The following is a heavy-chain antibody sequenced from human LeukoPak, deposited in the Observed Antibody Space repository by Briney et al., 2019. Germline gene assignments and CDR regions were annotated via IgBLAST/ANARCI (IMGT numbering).Heavy chain of an antibody. J-gene: IGHJ4*02. CDR3: AKGLAAADYYFDY. CDR1: GFTFSSHA. V-gene: IGHV3-23*01. CDR2: ISGSGVST. D-gene: IGHD6-13*01. Sequence: GGSLRLSCAASGFTFSSHAMSWVRQAPGKGLEWVSTISGSGVSTHYADSVKGRFTVSRDTSQNTLYLQMNSLRAEDMAVYYCAKGLAAADYYFDYWGQGALVTVSS.